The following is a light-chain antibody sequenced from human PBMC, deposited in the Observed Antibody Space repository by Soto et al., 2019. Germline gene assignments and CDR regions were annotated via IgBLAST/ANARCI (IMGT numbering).Light chain of an antibody. CDR2: GAS. CDR3: QQYDNWPPLI. V-gene: IGKV3-15*01. Sequence: TQSPGTLSSSPGERATLSCRASQSVSSNYLAWYQQKPGQAPRLLIYGASTRATGIPARFSGSGSGTEFTLTISSLQSEDFAVYYCQQYDNWPPLIFGGGTKVDI. J-gene: IGKJ4*01. CDR1: QSVSSN.